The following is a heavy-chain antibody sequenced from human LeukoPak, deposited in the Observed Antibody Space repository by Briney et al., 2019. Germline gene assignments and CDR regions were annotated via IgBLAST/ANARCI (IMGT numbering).Heavy chain of an antibody. D-gene: IGHD4-17*01. V-gene: IGHV3-13*01. J-gene: IGHJ4*02. CDR3: AKSGGVTTTLGY. CDR1: GFTFSRYD. CDR2: IGTAGDT. Sequence: GGSLRLSCAASGFTFSRYDMYWVRQGTGKGLEWVSTIGTAGDTYYPGSVKGRFTISRENAKNSLYLQMNSLRVGDTAVYYCAKSGGVTTTLGYWGQGTLVTVSS.